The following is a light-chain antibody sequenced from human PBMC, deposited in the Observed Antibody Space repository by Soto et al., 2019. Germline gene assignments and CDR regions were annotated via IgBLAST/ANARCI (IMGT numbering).Light chain of an antibody. CDR3: GTWDSSLSAVV. CDR2: DNY. V-gene: IGLV1-51*01. CDR1: SSNIGNNY. Sequence: QSVLTQPPSVSAASGQTVTMPCSGSSSNIGNNYVSWYQQLPGTAPKLLIYDNYKRPSGIPDRFSGSKSGTSATLGITGLQTGDEADYYCGTWDSSLSAVVFGGGTKLTVL. J-gene: IGLJ2*01.